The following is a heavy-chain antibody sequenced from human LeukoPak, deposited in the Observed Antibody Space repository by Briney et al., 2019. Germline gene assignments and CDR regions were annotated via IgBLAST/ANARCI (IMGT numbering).Heavy chain of an antibody. V-gene: IGHV3-7*03. D-gene: IGHD2-2*01. CDR2: INHNGNVN. CDR1: GFTFSSYW. J-gene: IGHJ6*02. CDR3: AKDLGVYCSSTSCADYYYYGMDV. Sequence: GGSLRLSYAASGFTFSSYWMNWARQAPGKGLEWVASINHNGNVNYYVDSVKGRFTISRDNAKNSLYLQMSNLRAEDTAVYYCAKDLGVYCSSTSCADYYYYGMDVWGQGTTVTVSS.